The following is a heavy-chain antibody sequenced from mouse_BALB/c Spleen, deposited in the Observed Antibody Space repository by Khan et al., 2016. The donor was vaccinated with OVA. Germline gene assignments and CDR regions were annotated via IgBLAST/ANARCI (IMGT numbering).Heavy chain of an antibody. CDR2: IWSVGST. V-gene: IGHV2-2*02. CDR3: ARNYDYDEGLAY. J-gene: IGHJ3*01. CDR1: GFSLTSYG. D-gene: IGHD2-4*01. Sequence: VQLQESGPGLVQPSQSLSITCTVSGFSLTSYGVHWVRQSPGKGLEWLGVIWSVGSTDYNAAFISRLNTSKDNSKSQAFFKMNSLQANDTAIYYCARNYDYDEGLAYWGQGTLVTVSA.